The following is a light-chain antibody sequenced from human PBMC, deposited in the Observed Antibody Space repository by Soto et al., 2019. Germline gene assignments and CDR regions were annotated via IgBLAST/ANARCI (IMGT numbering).Light chain of an antibody. CDR3: EQSYSTPRT. CDR2: AAS. J-gene: IGKJ1*01. Sequence: DIQMTQSPSSLSASVGDRVTITCRASQSISNSLNWYQQKPGKAPKLLMQAASSFQRGVPSRFGGSGSGSDFNLTISSLQPEDVATDDCEQSYSTPRTFGQGTKVEIK. CDR1: QSISNS. V-gene: IGKV1-39*01.